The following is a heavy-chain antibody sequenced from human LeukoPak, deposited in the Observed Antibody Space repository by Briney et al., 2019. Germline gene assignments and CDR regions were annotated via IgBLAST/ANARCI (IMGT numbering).Heavy chain of an antibody. J-gene: IGHJ4*02. CDR2: ISGSGGST. Sequence: PGGSLRLSCAASGFTFSSYAMSWVRQAPGKGLEWVSAISGSGGSTYYADSVKGRFTISRDNSKNTLYLQMNSLRAEDTAVYYCASGGDAGYGYFDYWGQGTLVTVSS. D-gene: IGHD2-21*01. CDR1: GFTFSSYA. CDR3: ASGGDAGYGYFDY. V-gene: IGHV3-23*01.